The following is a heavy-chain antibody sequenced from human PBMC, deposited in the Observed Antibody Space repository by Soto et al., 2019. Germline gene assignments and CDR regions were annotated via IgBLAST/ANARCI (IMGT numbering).Heavy chain of an antibody. D-gene: IGHD3-3*01. CDR2: ILYDGTNK. CDR3: AKGPSKTIFGVAPLYFYYYMDV. Sequence: GGSLRLSCADSGFTFSNYGIHWVRQAPGKGLEWVAVILYDGTNKYYADSVKGRFTISRDSSKNTVYLQMDSLRAEDTAVYYCAKGPSKTIFGVAPLYFYYYMDVWGKGTTVTVSS. V-gene: IGHV3-30*18. J-gene: IGHJ6*03. CDR1: GFTFSNYG.